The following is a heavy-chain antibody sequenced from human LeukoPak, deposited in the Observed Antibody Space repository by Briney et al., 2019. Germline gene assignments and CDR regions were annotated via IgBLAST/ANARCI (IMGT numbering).Heavy chain of an antibody. J-gene: IGHJ6*02. CDR2: ISSSSSYL. Sequence: PGGSLRLSCAASGFTFSSYSMNWVRQAPGKGLEWVSSISSSSSYLYYADSVKGRFTISRDNAKNSLYLQMNSLRAEDTAVYYCARFVTYGDYYYGMDVWGQGTTVTVSS. CDR3: ARFVTYGDYYYGMDV. D-gene: IGHD4-17*01. V-gene: IGHV3-21*01. CDR1: GFTFSSYS.